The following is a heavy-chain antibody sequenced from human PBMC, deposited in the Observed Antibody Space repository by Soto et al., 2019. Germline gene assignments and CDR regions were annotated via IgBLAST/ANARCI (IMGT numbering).Heavy chain of an antibody. D-gene: IGHD6-13*01. CDR2: ISSSSSYI. CDR3: ARDRSGIAAPPLT. J-gene: IGHJ5*02. V-gene: IGHV3-21*01. Sequence: PGGSLRLSCAASGFTFSSYSMNWVRQAPGKGLEWVSSISSSSSYIYYVDSVKGRFTISRDNAKNSLYLQMNSLRAEDTAVYYCARDRSGIAAPPLTWGQGTLVTVSS. CDR1: GFTFSSYS.